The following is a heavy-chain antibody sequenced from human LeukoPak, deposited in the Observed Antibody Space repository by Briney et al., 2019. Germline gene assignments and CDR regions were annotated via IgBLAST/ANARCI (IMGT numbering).Heavy chain of an antibody. Sequence: PSETLSLTCTVSGGSISTYYWSLIWQPAGKGLEWIGRIYASGNTNYNPSLKSRVTMSLDTSKNQFSLRLTSVTAADTAVYYCAREYSSSSGKNAFDVWGQGTMVTVSS. CDR1: GGSISTYY. J-gene: IGHJ3*01. D-gene: IGHD6-6*01. CDR3: AREYSSSSGKNAFDV. CDR2: IYASGNT. V-gene: IGHV4-4*07.